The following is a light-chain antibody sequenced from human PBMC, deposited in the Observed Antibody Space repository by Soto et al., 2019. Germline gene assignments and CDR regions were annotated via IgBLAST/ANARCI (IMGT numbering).Light chain of an antibody. CDR1: QSVSNDY. J-gene: IGKJ2*01. CDR3: QQYGSSMYT. CDR2: GAS. Sequence: EVVLTQSPGTLSLSPGERATLSCRATQSVSNDYLAWYQQQPGQAPRLLIYGASSRATGVPDRFIGSGSGTDFTLTISRLESEDFALYYCQQYGSSMYTFGQGTKLEIK. V-gene: IGKV3-20*01.